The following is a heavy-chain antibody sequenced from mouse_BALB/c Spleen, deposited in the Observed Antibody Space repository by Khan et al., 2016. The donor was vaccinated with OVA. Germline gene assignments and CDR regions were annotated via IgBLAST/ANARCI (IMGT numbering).Heavy chain of an antibody. CDR3: ARGTYYAMDY. V-gene: IGHV1-4*01. J-gene: IGHJ4*01. D-gene: IGHD3-3*01. CDR1: GYTFTSYT. CDR2: INPSSGYT. Sequence: QVQLQQSGAELARPGASVKMSCKASGYTFTSYTMHWVKQRPGQGLEWIGYINPSSGYTNYNQKFKDKATLTADKSSSTAYMQLNSLTSEDSAVYYCARGTYYAMDYWGQGTSVTVSS.